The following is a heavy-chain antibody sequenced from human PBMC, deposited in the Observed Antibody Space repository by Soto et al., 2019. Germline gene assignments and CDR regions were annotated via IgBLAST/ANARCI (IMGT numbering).Heavy chain of an antibody. Sequence: ASVKVSCKASGFTFTSSAMQWVRQARGQRLEWIGWIVVGSGNTNYAQKFQERVTITRDMSTSTAYMELSSLRSEDTAVYYCAAGRGQRYDYIWGSYRYTGPPDVWGQGTLVTVSS. D-gene: IGHD3-16*02. CDR3: AAGRGQRYDYIWGSYRYTGPPDV. CDR1: GFTFTSSA. CDR2: IVVGSGNT. J-gene: IGHJ4*02. V-gene: IGHV1-58*02.